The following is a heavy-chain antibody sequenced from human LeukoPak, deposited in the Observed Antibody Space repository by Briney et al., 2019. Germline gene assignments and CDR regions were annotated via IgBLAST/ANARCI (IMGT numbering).Heavy chain of an antibody. CDR3: AKDRCSNGIGCYYYYMDV. V-gene: IGHV3-30*02. CDR2: IQNDGSNE. Sequence: GGSLRLSCAASGSTFRSYGMHWVRQAPGKGLEWVAYIQNDGSNEQYAGSVKGRFSISRDSSKNILYLQMNSLRAEDTAVYYCAKDRCSNGIGCYYYYMDVWGKGTTVTISS. CDR1: GSTFRSYG. D-gene: IGHD2-8*01. J-gene: IGHJ6*03.